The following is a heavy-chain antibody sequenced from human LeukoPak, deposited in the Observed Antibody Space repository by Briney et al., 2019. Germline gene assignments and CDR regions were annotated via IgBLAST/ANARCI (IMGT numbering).Heavy chain of an antibody. CDR1: GDSFIRHT. Sequence: GGSLRLSCVGSGDSFIRHTMIWVRRAPGKGLEWIAYISSSGSPIYYADSVKGRFTVSRDNARTSLFLHMNGLRAEDTAVYYCAREYDSRARFDSWGQGTLVTASS. V-gene: IGHV3-48*01. J-gene: IGHJ4*02. D-gene: IGHD6-13*01. CDR2: ISSSGSPI. CDR3: AREYDSRARFDS.